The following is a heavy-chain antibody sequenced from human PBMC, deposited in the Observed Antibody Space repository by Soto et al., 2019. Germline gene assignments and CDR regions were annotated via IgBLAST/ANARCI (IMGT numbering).Heavy chain of an antibody. CDR3: AKGAYCSGGSCYEGNWFDL. J-gene: IGHJ5*02. D-gene: IGHD2-15*01. CDR1: GFTFRSYA. CDR2: ISGSVGST. V-gene: IGHV3-23*01. Sequence: GGSLRLSCAASGFTFRSYAMSGCLQAPGKGREGVAAISGSVGSTYYADSVKGRFTISRDNSKNTMHLQMNSLSAEDTAVYYCAKGAYCSGGSCYEGNWFDLWGQGTLVTVSS.